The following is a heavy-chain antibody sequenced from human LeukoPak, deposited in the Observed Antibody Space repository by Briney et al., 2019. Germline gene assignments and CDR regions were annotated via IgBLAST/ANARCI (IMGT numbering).Heavy chain of an antibody. Sequence: ASVKVSCKASGYTFTAYYMHWVRQAPGQGLEWKGRINPNSGGTNYAQKFQGSVTMTRDTSISTAYMELSRLRSDDTAVYYCASGYYDSSDYYPDAFDIWGQGTVVTVSS. CDR1: GYTFTAYY. CDR2: INPNSGGT. CDR3: ASGYYDSSDYYPDAFDI. V-gene: IGHV1-2*02. D-gene: IGHD3-22*01. J-gene: IGHJ3*02.